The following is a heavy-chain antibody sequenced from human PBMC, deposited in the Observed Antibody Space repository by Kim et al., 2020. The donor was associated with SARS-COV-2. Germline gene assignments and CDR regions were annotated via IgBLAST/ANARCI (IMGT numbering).Heavy chain of an antibody. D-gene: IGHD5-18*01. V-gene: IGHV3-33*06. J-gene: IGHJ3*02. Sequence: GGSLRLSCTASGFTFNNFAMHWVRQAPGKGLEWVALISFDANDKKYGDAVKGRFTISRADSRDTVYLQLSGLTSGDSAVYYCAKSLRAYSYATDGFDMWGQGTMVTVSS. CDR2: ISFDANDK. CDR3: AKSLRAYSYATDGFDM. CDR1: GFTFNNFA.